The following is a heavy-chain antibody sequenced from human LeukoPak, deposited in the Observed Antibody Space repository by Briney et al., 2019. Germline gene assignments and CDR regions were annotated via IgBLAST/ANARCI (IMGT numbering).Heavy chain of an antibody. J-gene: IGHJ3*02. D-gene: IGHD5-24*01. CDR3: ARGARGLLSAFDI. Sequence: PGGSLRLSCAASGFTFSSYWMSWVRQAPGKGLEWVANIKEDGSEKYYVDSVKGRFTISRDNAKNSLYLQMNSLRAEDTAVYYCARGARGLLSAFDIWGQGTMVTVSS. V-gene: IGHV3-7*01. CDR2: IKEDGSEK. CDR1: GFTFSSYW.